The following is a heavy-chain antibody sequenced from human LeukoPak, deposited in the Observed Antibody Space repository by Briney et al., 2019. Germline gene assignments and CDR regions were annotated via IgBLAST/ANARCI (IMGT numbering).Heavy chain of an antibody. Sequence: ASVKVSCMASGYAFTSYAMHWVRQAPGQRLEWMGWISPGNGNTKYSQEFQGRVTMTRDTSISTAYMELSRLRSDDTAVYYCARSDGFSGYSSLGDSWGQGTLVTVSS. D-gene: IGHD3-22*01. V-gene: IGHV1-3*01. CDR1: GYAFTSYA. J-gene: IGHJ5*01. CDR3: ARSDGFSGYSSLGDS. CDR2: ISPGNGNT.